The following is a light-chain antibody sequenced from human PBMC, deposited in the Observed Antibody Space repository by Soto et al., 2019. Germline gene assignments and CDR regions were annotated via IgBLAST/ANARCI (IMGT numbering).Light chain of an antibody. J-gene: IGKJ2*01. CDR1: QSLSSN. Sequence: IMLTQSPGTLSVSPGERASLSCRASQSLSSNVAWYQQKPGQAPRLLIYNILTRATGIPARFSGSGSGKEFTLTISSLQSEDFAVYFCQHYSNWPPRYSFGQGTKVDIK. CDR2: NIL. V-gene: IGKV3-15*01. CDR3: QHYSNWPPRYS.